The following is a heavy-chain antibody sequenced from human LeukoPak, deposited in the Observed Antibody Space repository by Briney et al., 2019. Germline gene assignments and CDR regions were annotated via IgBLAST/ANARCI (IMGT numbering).Heavy chain of an antibody. CDR2: MNPNSGNT. J-gene: IGHJ4*02. Sequence: GASMKVSCKASGYTFTRYDINWVRQATGQGLEWMGWMNPNSGNTGYAQKFQGRVTMTRNTSISTAYMELSSLRSEDTAVYYCARGVEYSSSSGGLGDYWGQGTLVTVSS. V-gene: IGHV1-8*01. D-gene: IGHD6-6*01. CDR3: ARGVEYSSSSGGLGDY. CDR1: GYTFTRYD.